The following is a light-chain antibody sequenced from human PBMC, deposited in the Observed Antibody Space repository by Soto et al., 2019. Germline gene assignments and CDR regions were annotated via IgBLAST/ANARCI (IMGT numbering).Light chain of an antibody. Sequence: IQMTQSPSSLSASVGDRVTITCQASRDINNYLNWYQQKPGEAPKLLIYDASTLETGVPSRFSGSGSGTDFTFTISSLQPEDFATYYCQHYDNLLFTFGPGTKVDIK. J-gene: IGKJ3*01. CDR1: RDINNY. CDR2: DAS. CDR3: QHYDNLLFT. V-gene: IGKV1-33*01.